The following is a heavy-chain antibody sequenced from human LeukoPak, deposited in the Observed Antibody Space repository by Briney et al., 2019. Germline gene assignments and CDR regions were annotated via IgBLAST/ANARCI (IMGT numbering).Heavy chain of an antibody. J-gene: IGHJ4*02. V-gene: IGHV3-30*02. CDR3: ARDWTQYYDFWSAPEPYFDY. CDR2: THSDGSNK. CDR1: GFTFSSYG. D-gene: IGHD3-3*01. Sequence: GGSLRLSCAASGFTFSSYGMHWVRQAPGKGLEWVAFTHSDGSNKYYVDSVKGRFTISRDNSKNTLYLQMNSLRAEDTAVYYCARDWTQYYDFWSAPEPYFDYWGQGTLVTVSS.